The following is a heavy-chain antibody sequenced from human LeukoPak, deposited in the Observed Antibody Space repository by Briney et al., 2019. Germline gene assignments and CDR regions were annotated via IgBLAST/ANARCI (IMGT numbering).Heavy chain of an antibody. CDR2: IKNNGDGETT. CDR3: TTDLGLNMIRGVLSG. J-gene: IGHJ4*02. V-gene: IGHV3-15*01. Sequence: GGSLRLSCADSGFTFTNAWMSGVRQAPGKGLEWVCRIKNNGDGETTDYTAPEKGRVTLSRGNSKATLELQMNSLQTEDTAVYYCTTDLGLNMIRGVLSGWGRGTLVTFS. CDR1: GFTFTNAW. D-gene: IGHD3-10*01.